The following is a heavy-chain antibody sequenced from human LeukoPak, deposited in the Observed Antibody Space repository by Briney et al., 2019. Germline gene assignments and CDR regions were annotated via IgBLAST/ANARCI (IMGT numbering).Heavy chain of an antibody. Sequence: GGSLRLSCAASGFTFSTYSMNWVRQAPGKGLEWVSYISSTSGTKYYADSVKGRITISRDNAKNSLYLQMNSLRAEDTAVYYCARDPRSGSPTGFDYWGQGTLVTVSS. J-gene: IGHJ4*02. CDR1: GFTFSTYS. D-gene: IGHD1-26*01. V-gene: IGHV3-48*04. CDR3: ARDPRSGSPTGFDY. CDR2: ISSTSGTK.